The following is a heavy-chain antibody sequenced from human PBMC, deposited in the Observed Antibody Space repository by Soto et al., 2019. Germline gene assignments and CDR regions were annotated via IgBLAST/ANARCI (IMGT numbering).Heavy chain of an antibody. Sequence: ASVKGPCKASGYTITSYGISCERRPPGQGLEWMGWISAYNGNTKYARKLQVRVTMTTDTSTSTAHMELRSLRFDDTAVYYGAICVAARGTISTLQVRGQGTLVNVSS. CDR3: AICVAARGTISTLQV. CDR1: GYTITSYG. V-gene: IGHV1-18*04. CDR2: ISAYNGNT. D-gene: IGHD6-13*01. J-gene: IGHJ4*02.